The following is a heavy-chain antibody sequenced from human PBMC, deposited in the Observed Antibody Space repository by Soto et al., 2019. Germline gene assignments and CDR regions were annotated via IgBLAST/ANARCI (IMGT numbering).Heavy chain of an antibody. CDR2: TYYRSKWYN. J-gene: IGHJ6*02. D-gene: IGHD2-15*01. CDR3: ARSAYYCSGGSCYPYYGMDV. V-gene: IGHV6-1*01. Sequence: PSQTLSLTCAISGDSVSSNSAAWNWIRQSPSRGLEWLGRTYYRSKWYNDYAVSVKSRITINPDTSKNQFSLQLNSVTPEDTAVYYCARSAYYCSGGSCYPYYGMDVWGPGTTVTVSS. CDR1: GDSVSSNSAA.